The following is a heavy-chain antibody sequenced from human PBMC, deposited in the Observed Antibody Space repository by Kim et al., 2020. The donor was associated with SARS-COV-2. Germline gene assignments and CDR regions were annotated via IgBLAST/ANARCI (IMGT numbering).Heavy chain of an antibody. J-gene: IGHJ6*02. CDR1: GFTFSSYA. CDR2: ISGSGGST. Sequence: GGSLRLSCAASGFTFSSYAMSWVRQAPGKGLEWVSAISGSGGSTYYADSVKGRFTISRDNSKNTLYLQMNSRRAEDTAVYYCAKGSELGPYYYYYGMDVWCQGTTVTVSS. D-gene: IGHD7-27*01. CDR3: AKGSELGPYYYYYGMDV. V-gene: IGHV3-23*01.